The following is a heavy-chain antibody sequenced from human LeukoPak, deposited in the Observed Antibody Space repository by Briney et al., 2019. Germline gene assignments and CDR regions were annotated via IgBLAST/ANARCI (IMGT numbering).Heavy chain of an antibody. CDR2: INPGGSSI. V-gene: IGHV3-74*01. D-gene: IGHD6-13*01. J-gene: IGHJ6*03. CDR1: GFTFSSYW. CDR3: LAGYYYYYMDV. Sequence: PGRSLRLSCAASGFTFSSYWMHWVRQVPGKGLVWVARINPGGSSITYADSVKGRFTISRDNAKNTLYLQMTSLSAEDTAVYYALAGYYYYYMDVWGKGTTVTVSS.